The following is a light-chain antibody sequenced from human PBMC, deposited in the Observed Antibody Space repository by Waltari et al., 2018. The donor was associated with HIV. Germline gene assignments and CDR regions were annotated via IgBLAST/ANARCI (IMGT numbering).Light chain of an antibody. CDR1: SSNIGAAYD. J-gene: IGLJ3*02. Sequence: QSVLTQPPSVSGAPGQTVTISCTGLSSNIGAAYDVHWYQQVPGTAPNLLIYANTNRPSGVPDRFSGSKSGTSASLAISGLQTEDEADYYCQSYVSSVNVVFGGGTRVTVL. V-gene: IGLV1-40*01. CDR3: QSYVSSVNVV. CDR2: ANT.